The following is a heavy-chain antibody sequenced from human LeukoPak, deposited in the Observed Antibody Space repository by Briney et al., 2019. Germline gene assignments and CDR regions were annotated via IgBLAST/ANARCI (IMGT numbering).Heavy chain of an antibody. CDR1: GGSISSYY. V-gene: IGHV4-59*08. CDR3: ARLHDFWSGSFLYYYGMDV. CDR2: IYYSGST. Sequence: SETLSLTCTVSGGSISSYYWSWIRQPPGKGLEWIGYIYYSGSTNYNPSLKSRVTISVDTSKNQFSLKLSSVTAADTAVYYCARLHDFWSGSFLYYYGMDVWGQGTTVTVSS. J-gene: IGHJ6*02. D-gene: IGHD3-3*01.